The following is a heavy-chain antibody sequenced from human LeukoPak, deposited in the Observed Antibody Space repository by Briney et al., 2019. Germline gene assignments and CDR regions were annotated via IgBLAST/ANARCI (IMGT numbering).Heavy chain of an antibody. J-gene: IGHJ2*01. CDR2: IFSSGSS. D-gene: IGHD4-17*01. Sequence: SETLSLTCTVSGGSINDYYWSWIRQPAGKGLEWIGRIFSSGSSNYNPSLRGRVTMSLDTSTNHFSLRLYSVTAADTAVYYCARSPVTTIYWYFGLWGRGTQVTVSS. CDR3: ARSPVTTIYWYFGL. V-gene: IGHV4-4*07. CDR1: GGSINDYY.